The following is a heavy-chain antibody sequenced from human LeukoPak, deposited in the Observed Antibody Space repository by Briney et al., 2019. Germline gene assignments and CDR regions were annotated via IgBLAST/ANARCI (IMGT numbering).Heavy chain of an antibody. J-gene: IGHJ4*02. CDR2: IKSKTDGGTT. V-gene: IGHV3-15*01. CDR3: TTDSLRLGELSTFDY. CDR1: GFTFSNAW. D-gene: IGHD3-16*02. Sequence: KAGGSLRLSCAASGFTFSNAWMSWVRQAPGKGLEWVGRIKSKTDGGTTDYAAPVKGRFTISRDDSKNTLYLQMNSLKTEDTAVYYCTTDSLRLGELSTFDYWGQGTLVTVSS.